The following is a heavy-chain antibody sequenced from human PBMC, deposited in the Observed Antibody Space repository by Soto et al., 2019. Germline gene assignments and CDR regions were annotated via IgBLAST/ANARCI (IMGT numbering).Heavy chain of an antibody. CDR1: GYAFSSKD. J-gene: IGHJ3*02. D-gene: IGHD2-2*01. CDR2: MNPNSGNP. CDR3: ARMTGKSSNSIVLDI. Sequence: VPVQVSCKDCGYAFSSKDRNWVRQETGPGLEWVGRMNPNSGNPEYAPKFQGRVTISRNTSTSTAYLALSSLRSEDTAVYFCARMTGKSSNSIVLDIPGQGT. V-gene: IGHV1-8*01.